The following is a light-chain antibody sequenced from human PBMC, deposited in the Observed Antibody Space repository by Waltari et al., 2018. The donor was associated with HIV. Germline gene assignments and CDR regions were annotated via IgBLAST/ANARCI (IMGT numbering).Light chain of an antibody. Sequence: IQLTQSPSFLSASVGERLTITCRATQGVGSYLAWYQQKPGKAPNLLIYSVSILQTGVLSRFSGSGSGTEFTLTISGLQPEDFATYYCQQLKTYPLSFGGGTKVEIK. J-gene: IGKJ4*01. V-gene: IGKV1-9*01. CDR1: QGVGSY. CDR2: SVS. CDR3: QQLKTYPLS.